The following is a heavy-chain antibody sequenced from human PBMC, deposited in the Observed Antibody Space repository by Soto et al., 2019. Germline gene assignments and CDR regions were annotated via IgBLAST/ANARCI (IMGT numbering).Heavy chain of an antibody. Sequence: ASVKVSCKASGYSISAYYIHWVRQAPGQGLEWMGWIDPKNGGTVSAQKFQGRLTMTRDTSISTVYMDLSGLTSDDTALYYCGRDDYGIFPYWGQGSLVTVSS. V-gene: IGHV1-2*02. CDR2: IDPKNGGT. CDR3: GRDDYGIFPY. D-gene: IGHD3-10*01. J-gene: IGHJ4*02. CDR1: GYSISAYY.